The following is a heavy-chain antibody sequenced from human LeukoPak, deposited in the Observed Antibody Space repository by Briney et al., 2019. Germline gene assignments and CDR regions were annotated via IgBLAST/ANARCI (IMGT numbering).Heavy chain of an antibody. Sequence: GESLKISCKGSGYSFTSYWIGRVRQMPGKGLEWMGIIYPGDSDTRYSPSFQGQVTISADKSISTAYLQWSSLKASDTAMYYCARFGGSNYYDIPGGHFDLWGRGTLVTVSS. CDR2: IYPGDSDT. J-gene: IGHJ2*01. CDR1: GYSFTSYW. V-gene: IGHV5-51*01. D-gene: IGHD3-22*01. CDR3: ARFGGSNYYDIPGGHFDL.